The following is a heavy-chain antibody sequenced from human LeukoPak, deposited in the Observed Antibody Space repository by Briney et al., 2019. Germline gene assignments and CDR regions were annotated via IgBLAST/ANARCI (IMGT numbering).Heavy chain of an antibody. Sequence: ASVKVSCKASGYTFTSYAMHWVRQAPGQRLEWMGWINVGNGNARYSQKLQGRVTITRDTSANTVYMELSSLRSGDTAVYYCARDDWNYKFTIHSYYYGMDVWGQGTTVTVSS. CDR1: GYTFTSYA. CDR2: INVGNGNA. D-gene: IGHD1-7*01. V-gene: IGHV1-3*01. J-gene: IGHJ6*02. CDR3: ARDDWNYKFTIHSYYYGMDV.